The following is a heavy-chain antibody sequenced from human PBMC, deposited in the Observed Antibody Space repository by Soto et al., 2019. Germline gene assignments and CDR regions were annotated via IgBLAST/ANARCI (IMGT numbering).Heavy chain of an antibody. CDR3: ARGLVWFEMYNWFDP. CDR1: GASISGNY. D-gene: IGHD3-10*01. Sequence: SETLSLTCTVSGASISGNYWTWIRQPPGKGLEWIGYIYYSGSTYYNPSLKSRVTISVDTSKNQFSLKLSSVTAADTAVYYCARGLVWFEMYNWFDPWGQGTLVTVSS. V-gene: IGHV4-59*08. CDR2: IYYSGST. J-gene: IGHJ5*02.